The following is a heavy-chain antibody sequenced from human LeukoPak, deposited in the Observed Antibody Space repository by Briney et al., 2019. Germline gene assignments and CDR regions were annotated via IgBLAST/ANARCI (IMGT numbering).Heavy chain of an antibody. CDR3: AREDSSGLDY. CDR1: GFTFSSYS. V-gene: IGHV3-21*01. Sequence: GGSLRLSCAASGFTFSSYSMNWVRQAPGKGPEWVSSISSSSSYIYYADSVKGRFTVSRDNARNSLYLQMNSLRAEDTALYYCAREDSSGLDYWGQGTLATVSS. CDR2: ISSSSSYI. J-gene: IGHJ4*02. D-gene: IGHD6-19*01.